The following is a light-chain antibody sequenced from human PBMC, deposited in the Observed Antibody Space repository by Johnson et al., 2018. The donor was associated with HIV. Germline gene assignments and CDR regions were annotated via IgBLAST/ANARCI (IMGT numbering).Light chain of an antibody. CDR1: SSNIGNNY. J-gene: IGLJ1*01. CDR3: GAWDSSLSAYV. V-gene: IGLV1-51*01. Sequence: QSMLTQPPSVSAAPGQKVTISCSGSSSNIGNNYVSWYQQLPGTAPKLLIYDNNKRPSGISDRFSGSKSGTSATLGITGLQTGDEADYYCGAWDSSLSAYVCGTGTKVTV. CDR2: DNN.